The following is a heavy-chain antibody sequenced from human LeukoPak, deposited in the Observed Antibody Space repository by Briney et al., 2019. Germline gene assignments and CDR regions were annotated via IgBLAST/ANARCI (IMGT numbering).Heavy chain of an antibody. V-gene: IGHV3-30*18. Sequence: GGSLRLSCAASGFTFSSYGMHWVRQAPGKGLEWVAVISYDGSNKYYADSVKGRFTISRDNSKNTLYLQMNSLRAEDTAVYYCAKGTMVRGAPYDYWGQGTLVTVSS. J-gene: IGHJ4*02. CDR3: AKGTMVRGAPYDY. D-gene: IGHD3-10*01. CDR1: GFTFSSYG. CDR2: ISYDGSNK.